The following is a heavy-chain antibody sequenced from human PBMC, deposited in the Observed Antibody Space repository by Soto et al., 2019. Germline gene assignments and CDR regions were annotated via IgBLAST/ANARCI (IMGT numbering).Heavy chain of an antibody. Sequence: PSETLSLTCTVSGGSISSYYWSWIRQPPGKGLEWIGYIYYSGSTNYNPSLKSRVTISVDTSKNQFSLKLSSVTAADTAVYYCARQRRDYGDYPNWFDPWGQGTLVTVSS. D-gene: IGHD4-17*01. CDR2: IYYSGST. J-gene: IGHJ5*02. V-gene: IGHV4-59*01. CDR3: ARQRRDYGDYPNWFDP. CDR1: GGSISSYY.